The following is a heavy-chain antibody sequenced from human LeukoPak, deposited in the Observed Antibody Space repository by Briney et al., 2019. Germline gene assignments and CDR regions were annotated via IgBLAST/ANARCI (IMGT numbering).Heavy chain of an antibody. V-gene: IGHV1-2*02. D-gene: IGHD6-13*01. CDR1: GYTFTGYY. CDR2: INPNSGGT. J-gene: IGHJ5*02. Sequence: ASVKVSCKASGYTFTGYYMHWVRQAPGQGLEWMGWINPNSGGTNYAQKFQGRVTMTRDTSISTAYMELSRLRSDDTAVYYCAREVAAGTNWFDPWGRGTLVTVSS. CDR3: AREVAAGTNWFDP.